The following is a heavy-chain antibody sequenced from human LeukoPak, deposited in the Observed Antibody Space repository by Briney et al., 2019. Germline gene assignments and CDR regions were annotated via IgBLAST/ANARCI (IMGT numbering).Heavy chain of an antibody. CDR1: GFTFSSYW. D-gene: IGHD5-18*01. CDR2: INSDGSST. V-gene: IGHV3-74*01. CDR3: ARVLYSYGVGPFDY. J-gene: IGHJ4*02. Sequence: GGSLRLSCAASGFTFSSYWMHWVRQAPGKGLVWVSRINSDGSSTSYADSVKGRFTISRDNAKNSLYLQMNSLRAEDTAVYYCARVLYSYGVGPFDYWGQGTLVTVSS.